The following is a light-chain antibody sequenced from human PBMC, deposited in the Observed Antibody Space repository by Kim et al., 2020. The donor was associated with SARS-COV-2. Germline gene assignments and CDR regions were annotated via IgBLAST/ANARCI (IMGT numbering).Light chain of an antibody. V-gene: IGKV3-15*01. J-gene: IGKJ2*01. Sequence: SVSPGERATLSCRASQRVTSNLAWYQQKPGQGTRLLIYGASTRATGIPARFSGSGSGTGFTLTISSLQSEDFAVYYCHQYNNWPYTFGQVTKLEI. CDR3: HQYNNWPYT. CDR2: GAS. CDR1: QRVTSN.